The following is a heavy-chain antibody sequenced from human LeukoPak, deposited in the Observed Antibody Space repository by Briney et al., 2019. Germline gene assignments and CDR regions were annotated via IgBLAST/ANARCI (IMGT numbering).Heavy chain of an antibody. J-gene: IGHJ4*02. CDR3: ARRIAVAGLMIFDY. V-gene: IGHV4-34*01. CDR1: GGSFSGYY. Sequence: SETLSLTCAVYGGSFSGYYWSWIRQPPGKGLEWIGEINHSGSTNYNPSLKSRVTISVDTSKNQFSLKLSSVTAADTAVYYCARRIAVAGLMIFDYWGQGTLVTVSS. CDR2: INHSGST. D-gene: IGHD6-19*01.